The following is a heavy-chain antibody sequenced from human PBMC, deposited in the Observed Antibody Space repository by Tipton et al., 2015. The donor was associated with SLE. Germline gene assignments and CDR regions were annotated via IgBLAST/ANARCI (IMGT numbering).Heavy chain of an antibody. V-gene: IGHV4-34*01. D-gene: IGHD4-17*01. CDR3: AGPPGVTTDG. Sequence: TLSLTCSVYGGSFSCYYWSWIRQPPGKGLEWIGEINHSGSTNYNPSLKRRVTISVDTSKNQFSLKLSSVTAADTAVYYCAGPPGVTTDGWGKGTMVTVYS. J-gene: IGHJ4*02. CDR1: GGSFSCYY. CDR2: INHSGST.